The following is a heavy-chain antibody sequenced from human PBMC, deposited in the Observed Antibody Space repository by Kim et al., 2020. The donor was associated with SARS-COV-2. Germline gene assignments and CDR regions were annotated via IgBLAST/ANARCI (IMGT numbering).Heavy chain of an antibody. CDR3: ARDGVAPGGTYYSYFMDV. J-gene: IGHJ6*03. D-gene: IGHD6-13*01. CDR1: GFTVSTNY. CDR2: IWSSGDT. Sequence: GGSLRLSCAASGFTVSTNYVSWVRQAPGKGLEWVSVIWSSGDTHYADSVKGRFTISSDNSRNRVLLQMNSLRVEDSALYYCARDGVAPGGTYYSYFMDVGGTGTTATVPS. V-gene: IGHV3-66*01.